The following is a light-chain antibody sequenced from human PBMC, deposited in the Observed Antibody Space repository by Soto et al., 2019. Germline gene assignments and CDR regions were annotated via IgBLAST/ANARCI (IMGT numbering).Light chain of an antibody. CDR2: GAF. Sequence: EIVMKQSPATLSVSPGEGATLSCRASQSVSSKLAWYQQKPGQAPSLLIYGAFTRATGIPARFSGTGSGTEFTLTISSLQSEDFALYYCQQYNDWPLTFGQGTKVDI. CDR1: QSVSSK. CDR3: QQYNDWPLT. J-gene: IGKJ1*01. V-gene: IGKV3-15*01.